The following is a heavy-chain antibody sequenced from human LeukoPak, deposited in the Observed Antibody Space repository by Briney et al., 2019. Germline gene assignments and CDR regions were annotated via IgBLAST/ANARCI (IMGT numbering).Heavy chain of an antibody. Sequence: GGALRLSFACSGFTFSSYAMSGVRQAPGKGVEGVSAISGGVGGTYSPDSVKGRFTISRDNPKNTLYPHMNSLRAEETAVYYCVRASPGAYYFDYWGQGTLVTVSS. J-gene: IGHJ4*02. CDR1: GFTFSSYA. V-gene: IGHV3-23*01. CDR3: VRASPGAYYFDY. CDR2: ISGGVGGT.